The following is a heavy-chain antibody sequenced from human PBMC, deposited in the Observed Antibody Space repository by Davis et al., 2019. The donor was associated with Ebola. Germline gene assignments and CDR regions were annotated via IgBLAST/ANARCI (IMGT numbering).Heavy chain of an antibody. D-gene: IGHD6-13*01. J-gene: IGHJ4*02. CDR2: ISSSSSYI. V-gene: IGHV3-21*01. CDR3: ARVRSEQQLAYFDY. Sequence: PGGSLRLSCAASGFTFSSYSMNWVRQAPGKGLEWVSSISSSSSYIYYADSVKGRFTISRDNAKNSLYLQMNSLRAEDTAVYYCARVRSEQQLAYFDYWGQGTLVTVSS. CDR1: GFTFSSYS.